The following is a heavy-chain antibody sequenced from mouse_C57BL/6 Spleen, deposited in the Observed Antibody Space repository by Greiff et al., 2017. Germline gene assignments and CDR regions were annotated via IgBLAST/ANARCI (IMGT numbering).Heavy chain of an antibody. CDR3: ATTFYGYNWYFDV. V-gene: IGHV5-9*01. J-gene: IGHJ1*03. Sequence: EVMLVESGGGLVKPGGSLKLSCAASGFTFSSYTMSWVRQTPEKRLEWVATISGGGGNTYYPDSVKGRFTISRDNAKNTLYLQMSRLRSEDTALYYCATTFYGYNWYFDVWGTGTTVTVSS. CDR2: ISGGGGNT. D-gene: IGHD2-9*01. CDR1: GFTFSSYT.